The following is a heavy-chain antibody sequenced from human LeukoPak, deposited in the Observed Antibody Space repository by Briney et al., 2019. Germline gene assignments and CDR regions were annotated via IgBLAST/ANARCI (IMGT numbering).Heavy chain of an antibody. CDR2: ISAYNGNT. J-gene: IGHJ5*02. CDR3: ARALNDIVVVPAAMGFDP. D-gene: IGHD2-2*01. CDR1: GYTFTSYG. Sequence: ASVKVSCKASGYTFTSYGISWVRRAPGQGLEWMGWISAYNGNTNYAQKLQGRVTMTTDTSTSTAYMELRSLRSDDTAVYYCARALNDIVVVPAAMGFDPWGQGTLVTVSS. V-gene: IGHV1-18*01.